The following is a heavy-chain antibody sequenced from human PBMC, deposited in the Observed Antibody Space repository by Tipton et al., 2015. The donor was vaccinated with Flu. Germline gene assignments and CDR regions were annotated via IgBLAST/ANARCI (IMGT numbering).Heavy chain of an antibody. CDR3: ARPGYSSGPQIYWYFDL. J-gene: IGHJ2*01. D-gene: IGHD6-19*01. Sequence: GSLRLSCSVSGYSIASSFYWGFIRQPPGKELQWIGSISYNGDTYYNPSLKSRVTISVDTSNNQFSLKLSSVTAADTAVYYCARPGYSSGPQIYWYFDLWGRGTLVTVSS. V-gene: IGHV4-38-2*01. CDR2: ISYNGDT. CDR1: GYSIASSFY.